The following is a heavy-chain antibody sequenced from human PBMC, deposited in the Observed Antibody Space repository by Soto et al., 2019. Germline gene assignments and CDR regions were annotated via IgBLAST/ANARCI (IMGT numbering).Heavy chain of an antibody. CDR1: GYTFTSYG. D-gene: IGHD3-22*01. CDR3: AKDGADYRDSSGLDF. V-gene: IGHV1-18*01. J-gene: IGHJ4*02. Sequence: ASVKVSCKASGYTFTSYGITWVRQAPGQGLEWMGWISAYNGNTNYAQKLQGRVTMTTDTSTSTAYMELRSLRGEDTAVYYCAKDGADYRDSSGLDFWGQGTLVTVSS. CDR2: ISAYNGNT.